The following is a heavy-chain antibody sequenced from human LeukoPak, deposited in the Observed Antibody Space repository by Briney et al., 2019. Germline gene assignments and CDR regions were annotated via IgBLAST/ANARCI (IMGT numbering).Heavy chain of an antibody. V-gene: IGHV1-69*06. CDR2: IIPIFGTA. J-gene: IGHJ5*02. CDR3: ARIPSYGSWFDP. Sequence: SVKVSCKASGGTFNSYAISWVRQDPGHALEWMGGIIPIFGTANYAQKFQGRVTITADKSTSTAYMELSSLRSEDTAVYYCARIPSYGSWFDPWGQGTLVTVSS. CDR1: GGTFNSYA. D-gene: IGHD5-18*01.